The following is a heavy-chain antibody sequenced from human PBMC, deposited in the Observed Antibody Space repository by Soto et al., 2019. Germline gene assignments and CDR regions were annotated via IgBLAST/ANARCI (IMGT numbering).Heavy chain of an antibody. CDR3: ARLAVFGVVISPYYSYGMDV. V-gene: IGHV5-51*01. D-gene: IGHD3-3*01. CDR1: GYSFTSYW. J-gene: IGHJ6*02. Sequence: GESLKISCKGSGYSFTSYWIGWVRQMPGKGLEWMGIIYPGDSDTRYSPSFQGQVTISADKSISTAYLQWSSLKASDTAMYYCARLAVFGVVISPYYSYGMDVWGQGTTVTVSS. CDR2: IYPGDSDT.